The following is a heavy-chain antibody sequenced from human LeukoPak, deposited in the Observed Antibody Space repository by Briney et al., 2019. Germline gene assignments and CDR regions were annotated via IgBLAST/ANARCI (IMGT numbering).Heavy chain of an antibody. D-gene: IGHD6-13*01. CDR1: GFTFDDYA. CDR3: AKGKRQLVRGGFFDY. CDR2: ISWNSGSI. Sequence: GGSLRLSCAASGFTFDDYAMHWVRQAPGKGLEWVSGISWNSGSIGYADSVKGRFTISRDNAKNSLYLQMNSLRAEDMALYYCAKGKRQLVRGGFFDYWGQGTLVTVSS. J-gene: IGHJ4*02. V-gene: IGHV3-9*03.